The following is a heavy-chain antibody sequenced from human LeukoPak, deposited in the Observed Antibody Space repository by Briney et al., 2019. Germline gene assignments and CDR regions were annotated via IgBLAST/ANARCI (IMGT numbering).Heavy chain of an antibody. CDR3: AKGSRQFSRDKAGPIDY. Sequence: GGSLRLSCAGSGFTFNSNAMSWVRQAPGKGLEWVSSISDSGDFTYYADSVKGRFTISRDNSKNTLFVQMSSLRADDTAVYYCAKGSRQFSRDKAGPIDYWGQGTLVTVSS. V-gene: IGHV3-23*01. CDR2: ISDSGDFT. J-gene: IGHJ4*02. D-gene: IGHD6-19*01. CDR1: GFTFNSNA.